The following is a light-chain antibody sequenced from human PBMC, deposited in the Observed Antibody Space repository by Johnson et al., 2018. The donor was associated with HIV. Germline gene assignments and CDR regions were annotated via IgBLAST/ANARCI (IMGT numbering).Light chain of an antibody. CDR3: GTWDSSLSAGGYV. V-gene: IGLV1-51*01. J-gene: IGLJ1*01. CDR2: DRN. CDR1: SSNIGNNY. Sequence: QSVLTQPPSVSAAPGQKVTISCSGSSSNIGNNYVSWYQQLPGTAPKLLVYDRNKRPSGIPYRFSGSKSGTSATLGITGLQTGDEADYYCGTWDSSLSAGGYVFGTGTKVTVL.